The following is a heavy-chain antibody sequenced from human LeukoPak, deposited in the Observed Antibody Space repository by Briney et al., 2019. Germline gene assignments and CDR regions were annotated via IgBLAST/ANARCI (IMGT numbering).Heavy chain of an antibody. CDR1: GFTVSTNY. J-gene: IGHJ4*02. Sequence: GGSLRLSCAASGFTVSTNYMSWVRQAPGKGLEWVSAIYSGGSTYYADSVKGRFTISRDNSKNTLYLQMNSLRAEDTAVYYCALTYYYGSGSPPKDYWGQGTLVTVSS. D-gene: IGHD3-10*01. V-gene: IGHV3-66*01. CDR2: IYSGGST. CDR3: ALTYYYGSGSPPKDY.